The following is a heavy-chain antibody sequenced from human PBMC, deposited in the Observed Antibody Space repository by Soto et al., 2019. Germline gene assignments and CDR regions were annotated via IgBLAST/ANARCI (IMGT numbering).Heavy chain of an antibody. CDR1: GFNFRVYW. J-gene: IGHJ5*02. CDR2: ISNDGKTA. Sequence: EMQLVQSGGGLVQPGGSLRLSCSASGFNFRVYWMHWVRQAPGKGLVWVSRISNDGKTATYADSVEGRFTVSNDNVNNMVYLQMNSLTADDTAVYCCVRGGSWFDLWGQGSVVTVYS. D-gene: IGHD6-25*01. CDR3: VRGGSWFDL. V-gene: IGHV3-74*03.